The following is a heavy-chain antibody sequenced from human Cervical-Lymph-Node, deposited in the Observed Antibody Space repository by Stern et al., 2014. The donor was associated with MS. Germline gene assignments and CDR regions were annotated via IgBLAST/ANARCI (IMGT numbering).Heavy chain of an antibody. D-gene: IGHD1-26*01. V-gene: IGHV3-30*04. CDR3: AKGGSGSYLD. J-gene: IGHJ4*02. CDR2: ISYDGRDK. CDR1: GFVFRRYA. Sequence: VQLVESGGGVVQPGRSLRLSCAASGFVFRRYALHWVRQAPGKGLEWVALISYDGRDKYYTDSVKGRFTVSRDNSNNTVDLEMNRLRLEDTAVYYCAKGGSGSYLDWGQGSLVTVSS.